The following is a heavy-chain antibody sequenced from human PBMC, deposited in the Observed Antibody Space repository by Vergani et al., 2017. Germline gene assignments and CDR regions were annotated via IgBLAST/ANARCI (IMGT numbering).Heavy chain of an antibody. CDR3: AKDRPRDWETPLFLFDY. J-gene: IGHJ4*02. Sequence: EVQLLESGGGLVQPGESLRLSCTVSGYTFTSYGISWVRQAPGKGLEWVSGTSASGGSTYYTDSVKGRFIISRDISKNTLDRQMSSLRADDTAVYYCAKDRPRDWETPLFLFDYWGQGTLVAVSS. CDR2: TSASGGST. CDR1: GYTFTSYG. D-gene: IGHD1-26*01. V-gene: IGHV3-23*01.